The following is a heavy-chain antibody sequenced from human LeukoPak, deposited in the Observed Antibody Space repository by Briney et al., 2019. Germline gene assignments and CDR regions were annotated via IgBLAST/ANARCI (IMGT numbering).Heavy chain of an antibody. CDR3: AKDWRRIVVVGPITRHGNYMDV. CDR2: IRYDGSNK. CDR1: GFTFSNYG. V-gene: IGHV3-30*02. Sequence: GGSLRLSCAASGFTFSNYGMHWGRQAPGKGLEGVAFIRYDGSNKYFADSLKGRFTISRDNSKNTLYLQMNSLRPEDTAVYYCAKDWRRIVVVGPITRHGNYMDVWGKGTTVTISS. J-gene: IGHJ6*03. D-gene: IGHD2-15*01.